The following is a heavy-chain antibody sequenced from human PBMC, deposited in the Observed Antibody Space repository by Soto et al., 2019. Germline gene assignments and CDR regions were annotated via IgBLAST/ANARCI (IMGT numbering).Heavy chain of an antibody. CDR1: GFTFSSYG. CDR3: ARDGGEWYYYDSSGYYLFDY. CDR2: IWYDGSNK. Sequence: GGSLRLSCAASGFTFSSYGMHWVRQAPGKGLEWVAVIWYDGSNKYYADSVKGRFTISRDNSKNTLYLQMNSLRAEDTAVYYCARDGGEWYYYDSSGYYLFDYWGQGTLVTVSS. J-gene: IGHJ4*02. D-gene: IGHD3-22*01. V-gene: IGHV3-33*01.